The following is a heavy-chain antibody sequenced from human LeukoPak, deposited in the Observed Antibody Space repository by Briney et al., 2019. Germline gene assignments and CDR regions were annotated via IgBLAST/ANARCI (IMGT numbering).Heavy chain of an antibody. CDR2: ISWNSGSI. Sequence: GGSLRLSCAASGFTFDDYAMHWVRQAPGKGLEWVSGISWNSGSIGYADSVKGRFTISRDNAKNSLYLQMNSLGAEDTALYYCAKDMIAQYYDFWSGYFHYWGQGTLVTVSS. V-gene: IGHV3-9*01. D-gene: IGHD3-3*01. CDR3: AKDMIAQYYDFWSGYFHY. J-gene: IGHJ4*02. CDR1: GFTFDDYA.